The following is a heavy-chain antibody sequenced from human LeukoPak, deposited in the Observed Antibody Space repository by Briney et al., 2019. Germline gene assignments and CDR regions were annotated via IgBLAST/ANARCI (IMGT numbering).Heavy chain of an antibody. V-gene: IGHV3-7*01. D-gene: IGHD3-22*01. CDR3: ASRSGYYTGADY. Sequence: PGGSLRLSCAASGFTFSSYSMNWVRQAPGKGLEWVANIKQDGSEKYYVDSVKGRFTISRDNAKNSLYLQMNSLRAEDTAVYYCASRSGYYTGADYWGQGTLVTVSS. J-gene: IGHJ4*02. CDR1: GFTFSSYS. CDR2: IKQDGSEK.